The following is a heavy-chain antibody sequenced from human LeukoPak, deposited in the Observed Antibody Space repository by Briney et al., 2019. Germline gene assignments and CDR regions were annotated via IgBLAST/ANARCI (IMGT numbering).Heavy chain of an antibody. CDR1: GFSLSTGGVG. Sequence: SGPTLVKPTQTLTLTWTFSGFSLSTGGVGVAWDRQPPGKAQRWLALIYGNDDKRYSASLKNRLTITKDSSKNPLGLSMTHMDPVDTATYYCIHDIPGGEGFQHWGQGTLVTVSS. D-gene: IGHD3-16*01. CDR3: IHDIPGGEGFQH. J-gene: IGHJ1*01. CDR2: IYGNDDK. V-gene: IGHV2-5*01.